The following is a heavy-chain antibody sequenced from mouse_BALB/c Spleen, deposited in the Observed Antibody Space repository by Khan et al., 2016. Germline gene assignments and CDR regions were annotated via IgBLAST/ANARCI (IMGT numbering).Heavy chain of an antibody. CDR3: ARSYYGYFAMDY. J-gene: IGHJ4*01. CDR2: IFPGSGST. Sequence: QVQLQQSGTGLPRPGASVKLSCKASGYTFTDYYLHWVKQRTGQGLEWIGEIFPGSGSTYYNEKFKGKASLTADTSSSTAYMQLSSLTSEDSAVYFCARSYYGYFAMDYWGHGASVTVSS. V-gene: IGHV1-77*01. D-gene: IGHD1-2*01. CDR1: GYTFTDYY.